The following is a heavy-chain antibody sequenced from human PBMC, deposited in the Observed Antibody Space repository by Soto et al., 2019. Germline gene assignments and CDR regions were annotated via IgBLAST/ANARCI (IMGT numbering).Heavy chain of an antibody. Sequence: PSETLSLTCNVSGVSIARGGYYWSWIRQHPGKGLEWIGYIFYGGNTYYNPSLKSRITMSIDASKNQFSLRLRSVTAADSAIYYCARDREDYGGNSFDDGLDIWGQGTRVTV. CDR3: ARDREDYGGNSFDDGLDI. CDR2: IFYGGNT. J-gene: IGHJ3*02. CDR1: GVSIARGGYY. D-gene: IGHD4-17*01. V-gene: IGHV4-31*03.